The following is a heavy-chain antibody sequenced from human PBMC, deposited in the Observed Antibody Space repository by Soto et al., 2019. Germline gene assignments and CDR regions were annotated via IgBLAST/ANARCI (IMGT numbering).Heavy chain of an antibody. CDR2: ISAYNGNT. CDR1: GYTFTSYG. J-gene: IGHJ4*02. D-gene: IGHD6-6*01. V-gene: IGHV1-18*04. CDR3: ARVAQQLVLAHFDY. Sequence: ASVKVSCKASGYTFTSYGISWVRQAPGQGLEWMGWISAYNGNTNYAQKLQGRVTMTTDTSTSTAYMELRSLRSDDTAVYYCARVAQQLVLAHFDYWGQGTLVTVSS.